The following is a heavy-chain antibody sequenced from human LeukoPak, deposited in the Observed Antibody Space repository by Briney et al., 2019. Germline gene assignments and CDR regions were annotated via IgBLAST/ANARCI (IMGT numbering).Heavy chain of an antibody. J-gene: IGHJ5*02. CDR2: IIPIFGTA. CDR3: ARGPRIQLYPNWFDP. CDR1: GGTFSSYA. V-gene: IGHV1-69*05. D-gene: IGHD5-18*01. Sequence: SVKVSCKASGGTFSSYAISWVRQAPGQGLEWMGGIIPIFGTANYAQKFQGRVTITTDESTSTAYMEPSSLRSEDTAVYYCARGPRIQLYPNWFDPWRQGTLVTVSS.